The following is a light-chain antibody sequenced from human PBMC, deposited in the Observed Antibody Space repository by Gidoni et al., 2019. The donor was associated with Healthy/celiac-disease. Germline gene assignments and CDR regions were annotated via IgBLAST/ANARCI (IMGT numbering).Light chain of an antibody. CDR1: QSVSSY. J-gene: IGKJ3*01. CDR3: QQRSNLFT. V-gene: IGKV3-11*01. CDR2: DAS. Sequence: LVLTQSPATLSLSPAESATLSCRASQSVSSYLAWYQQKPGQAPRLLIYDASNRATGIPARFSGSGSGTDFTLTISSLEPEDVAFYYCQQRSNLFTFXPXTKVDIK.